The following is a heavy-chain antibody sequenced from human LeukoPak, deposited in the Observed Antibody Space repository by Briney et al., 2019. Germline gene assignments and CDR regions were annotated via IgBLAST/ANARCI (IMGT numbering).Heavy chain of an antibody. Sequence: GGSLRLSCAASGFTFSNAWMSWVRHAPGKGLEWVGRIKSKTFGGTTDYAAPVKGRFTISRDDSKNTLYLHMNTLKTEDTAIYYCTTLGAFDYWGQGTLVTVSS. CDR1: GFTFSNAW. CDR2: IKSKTFGGTT. V-gene: IGHV3-15*01. J-gene: IGHJ4*02. CDR3: TTLGAFDY. D-gene: IGHD3-16*01.